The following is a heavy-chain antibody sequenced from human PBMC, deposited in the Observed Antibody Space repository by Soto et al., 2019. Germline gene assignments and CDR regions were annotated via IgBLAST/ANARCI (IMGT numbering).Heavy chain of an antibody. CDR3: ARHIGVEAPNVWHDY. Sequence: PGESLKISCKGSGYSFTSYWIGWVRQMPGKGLEWMGIIYPGDSDTRYSPSFQGQVTISADKSISTAYLQWSSLKASDTAMYYCARHIGVEAPNVWHDYWGQGTLGTVSS. CDR2: IYPGDSDT. D-gene: IGHD2-21*01. J-gene: IGHJ4*02. V-gene: IGHV5-51*01. CDR1: GYSFTSYW.